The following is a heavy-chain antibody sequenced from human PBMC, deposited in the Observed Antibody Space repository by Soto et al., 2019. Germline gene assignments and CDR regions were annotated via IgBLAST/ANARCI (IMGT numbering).Heavy chain of an antibody. CDR2: TYYRSKWFI. J-gene: IGHJ6*03. D-gene: IGHD1-1*01. CDR1: GDSVSSNSAA. Sequence: SQTLSLTCDISGDSVSSNSAAWNWIRQTPSRGLEWLGRTYYRSKWFINYAVSVKSRITVNPDTSKNQFSLQLNSVTPEDTAVYYCARGSWDDVTGHFYMDVWDKGTAVTVSS. CDR3: ARGSWDDVTGHFYMDV. V-gene: IGHV6-1*01.